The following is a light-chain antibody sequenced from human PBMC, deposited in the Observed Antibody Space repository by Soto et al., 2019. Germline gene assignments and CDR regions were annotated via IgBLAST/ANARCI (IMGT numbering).Light chain of an antibody. CDR2: LGS. V-gene: IGKV2-28*01. J-gene: IGKJ1*01. Sequence: DIVMTQSPLSLPVTPGEPASISCRSSQSLLHSNGYNYLDWYLQKPGQSPQLLIYLGSNRASGVPDRCIGSGSGTDFTLKISRVEAEDVGVYYCMQALQTPWTFGQGTKVEIK. CDR1: QSLLHSNGYNY. CDR3: MQALQTPWT.